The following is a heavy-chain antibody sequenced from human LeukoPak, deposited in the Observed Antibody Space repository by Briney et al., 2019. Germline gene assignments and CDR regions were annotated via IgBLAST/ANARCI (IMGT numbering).Heavy chain of an antibody. J-gene: IGHJ4*02. CDR1: GYTFTGYY. D-gene: IGHD4-23*01. V-gene: IGHV1-2*02. CDR2: INPNSGGT. Sequence: ASVKVSCKASGYTFTGYYTHWVRQAPGQGLEWMGWINPNSGGTNYAKKFQGRFTMTRDTSISTAYMELSRLRSDDTAVYYCAREDDYGANSYDYWGQGTLVTVSS. CDR3: AREDDYGANSYDY.